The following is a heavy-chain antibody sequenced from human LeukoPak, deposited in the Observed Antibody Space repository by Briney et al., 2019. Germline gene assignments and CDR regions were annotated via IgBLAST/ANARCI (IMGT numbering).Heavy chain of an antibody. CDR3: AVYDGYNFEVWGYFDY. Sequence: ASVKVSCKASGYAFTSHYMHWMRQAPGQGVEWMGTIHPDGETSTYAQTLQGRLTMTRDTSTGTFYMDPSGLRSEDTAVYFCAVYDGYNFEVWGYFDYWGQGTLVTVSS. D-gene: IGHD5-24*01. CDR1: GYAFTSHY. V-gene: IGHV1-46*04. CDR2: IHPDGETS. J-gene: IGHJ4*02.